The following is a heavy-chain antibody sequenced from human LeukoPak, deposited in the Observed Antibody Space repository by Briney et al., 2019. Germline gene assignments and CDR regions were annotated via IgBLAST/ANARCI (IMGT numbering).Heavy chain of an antibody. CDR1: GGSIKSNY. CDR3: ARSAGSYSNYYYYMDV. CDR2: GYYSGTT. V-gene: IGHV4-59*01. D-gene: IGHD1-26*01. Sequence: SETPSLTCTVSGGSIKSNYWSWIRQPPGKGLEWIGYGYYSGTTNYNPSFKSRVTISLDTSKSQFSLKLRFVTTADTAVYYCARSAGSYSNYYYYMDVWGKGTTVTVSS. J-gene: IGHJ6*03.